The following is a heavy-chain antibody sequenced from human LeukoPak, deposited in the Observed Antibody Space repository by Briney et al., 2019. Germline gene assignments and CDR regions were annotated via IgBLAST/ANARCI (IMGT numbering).Heavy chain of an antibody. D-gene: IGHD6-19*01. J-gene: IGHJ4*02. CDR3: ARGGSRGCLDY. CDR1: GFTFSSYW. Sequence: GGSLRLSCAASGFTFSSYWMHWVRQAPGKGLVWVSRIKTDGSDTSYADSVKGRFTISRDNAKNTLYLQMNSMSAEDTAVYYCARGGSRGCLDYWGQGTLVTVSS. CDR2: IKTDGSDT. V-gene: IGHV3-74*01.